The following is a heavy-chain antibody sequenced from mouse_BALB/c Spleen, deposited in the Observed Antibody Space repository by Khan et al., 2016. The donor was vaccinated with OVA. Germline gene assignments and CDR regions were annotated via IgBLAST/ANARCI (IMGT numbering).Heavy chain of an antibody. Sequence: EVQLQESGPGLVKPSQSLSLTCTVTAYSITSDYAWTWIRQFPGNKLEWMGYISYSGSTSYNPSLKSRISITRDTSKNQFFLQLISVTTEDTATYYSPCSRCYDRYSYFDYWGQGTTLTVSS. J-gene: IGHJ2*01. V-gene: IGHV3-2*02. D-gene: IGHD2-14*01. CDR3: PCSRCYDRYSYFDY. CDR1: AYSITSDYA. CDR2: ISYSGST.